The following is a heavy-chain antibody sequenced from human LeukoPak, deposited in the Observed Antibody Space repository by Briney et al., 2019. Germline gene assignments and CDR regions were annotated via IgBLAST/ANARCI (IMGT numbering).Heavy chain of an antibody. CDR1: GFIFDDYA. CDR3: ANSFTRGYSYGSPPGY. CDR2: ISWNSGSI. Sequence: GGSLRLSCAASGFIFDDYAMHWVRQAPGKGLEWVSGISWNSGSIGYADSVKGRFTISRDNAKNSLYLQMNSLRAEDTALYYCANSFTRGYSYGSPPGYWGQGTLVTVSS. D-gene: IGHD5-18*01. J-gene: IGHJ4*02. V-gene: IGHV3-9*01.